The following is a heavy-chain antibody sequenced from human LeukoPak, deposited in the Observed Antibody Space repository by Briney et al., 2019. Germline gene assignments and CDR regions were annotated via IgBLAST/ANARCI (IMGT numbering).Heavy chain of an antibody. V-gene: IGHV4-59*08. Sequence: PSETLSLTCTVSGGSISSYYWSWIRQPPGKGLEXXXXIYYSGSTNYNPPLKSRVTISVDTSKNQFSLKLSSVTAADTAVYYCARHCSGGSCYHTFDYWGQGTLVTVSS. CDR3: ARHCSGGSCYHTFDY. CDR2: IYYSGST. CDR1: GGSISSYY. D-gene: IGHD2-15*01. J-gene: IGHJ4*02.